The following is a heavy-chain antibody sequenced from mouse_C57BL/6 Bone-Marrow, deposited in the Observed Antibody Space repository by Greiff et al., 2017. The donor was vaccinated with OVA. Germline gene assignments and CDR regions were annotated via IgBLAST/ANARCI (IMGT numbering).Heavy chain of an antibody. CDR3: ARHETTVVASTGSDV. J-gene: IGHJ1*03. CDR1: GFTFSDYY. V-gene: IGHV5-12*01. D-gene: IGHD1-1*01. CDR2: ISNGGGST. Sequence: EVQRVESGGGLVQPGGSLKLSCAASGFTFSDYYMYWVRQTPEKRLEWVAYISNGGGSTYYPDTVQGRFTISRDTAKNTLYLQMSRLKSEDTAMYYCARHETTVVASTGSDVWGTGTTVTVSS.